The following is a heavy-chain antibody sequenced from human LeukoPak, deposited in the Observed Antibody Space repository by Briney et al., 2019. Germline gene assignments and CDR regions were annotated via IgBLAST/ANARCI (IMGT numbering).Heavy chain of an antibody. V-gene: IGHV1-69*13. J-gene: IGHJ4*02. D-gene: IGHD3-16*01. CDR1: GGTFSSYA. Sequence: ASVKVSCKASGGTFSSYAISWVRQAPGQGLEWMGGIIPIFGTANYAQKFQGRVTITADESTSTAYMELSGLRSEDTAVYYCARAGGGEYYFDYWGREPWSPSPQ. CDR2: IIPIFGTA. CDR3: ARAGGGEYYFDY.